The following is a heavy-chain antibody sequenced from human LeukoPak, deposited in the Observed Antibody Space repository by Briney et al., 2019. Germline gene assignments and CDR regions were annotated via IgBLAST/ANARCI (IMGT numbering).Heavy chain of an antibody. D-gene: IGHD6-19*01. J-gene: IGHJ4*02. Sequence: SETLSLTCTVSGGSISSYYWSWIRQPPGKGLEWIGYIYYSGSTNYNPSLKSRVTISLDTSKNQFSPKLSSVTAADTAVYYCARGSSGWYGYFFDYWGQGTLVTVSS. CDR3: ARGSSGWYGYFFDY. CDR2: IYYSGST. CDR1: GGSISSYY. V-gene: IGHV4-59*01.